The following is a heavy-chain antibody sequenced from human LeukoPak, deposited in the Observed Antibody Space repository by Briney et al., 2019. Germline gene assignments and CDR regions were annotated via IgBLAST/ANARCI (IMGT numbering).Heavy chain of an antibody. CDR3: ARVYRERSYFDY. D-gene: IGHD4-11*01. V-gene: IGHV4-39*01. Sequence: PSETLSLTCTVSGGSIRSSYYYWGWIRQPPGKGLEWIGSIYDSGSTYYNPSLKSRVTISVDTSKNQFSLKLNSVTAADTAVYYCARVYRERSYFDYWGQGTLVTVSS. CDR1: GGSIRSSYYY. J-gene: IGHJ4*02. CDR2: IYDSGST.